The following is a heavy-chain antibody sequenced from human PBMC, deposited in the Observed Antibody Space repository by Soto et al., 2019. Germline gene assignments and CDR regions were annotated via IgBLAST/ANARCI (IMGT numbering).Heavy chain of an antibody. CDR1: GFTFGIYG. D-gene: IGHD2-15*01. CDR2: ISYDGSNK. CDR3: AKGPTRIVVVVAAIWRDAFDI. J-gene: IGHJ3*02. V-gene: IGHV3-30*18. Sequence: LRLSCAASGFTFGIYGMHWVRQAPGKGLEWVAVISYDGSNKYYADSVKGRFTISRDNSKNTLYLQMNSLRAEDTAVYYCAKGPTRIVVVVAAIWRDAFDIWGQGTTVTVSS.